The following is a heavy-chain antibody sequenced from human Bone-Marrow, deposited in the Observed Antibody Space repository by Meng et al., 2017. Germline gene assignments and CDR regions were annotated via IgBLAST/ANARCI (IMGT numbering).Heavy chain of an antibody. CDR2: ISGYNGNT. CDR1: GYTFSTCG. J-gene: IGHJ6*02. CDR3: ARDGFDWFTDYYYYGMDV. D-gene: IGHD3-9*01. Sequence: ASVKVSCKASGYTFSTCGITWVRQAPGQGLEWMGWISGYNGNTNYAQKLQGRVTMTTDTSTSTAYMQLMSLRSDDTAVYYCARDGFDWFTDYYYYGMDVWGQGTTVTVSS. V-gene: IGHV1-18*04.